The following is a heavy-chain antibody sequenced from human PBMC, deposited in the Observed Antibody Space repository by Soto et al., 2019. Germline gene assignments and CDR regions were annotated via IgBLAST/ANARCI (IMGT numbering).Heavy chain of an antibody. CDR2: INAYNGNT. CDR3: ARVLPPFDP. J-gene: IGHJ5*02. Sequence: QVQLVQSGAEVKKPGASVKVSCKASGYTFTSYGISWVRQAPGQGLEWMGWINAYNGNTNYAQRLQGRVTRTTETYTSPAYMELRSMSTDDTAVYYCARVLPPFDPWGQGNLVTVSS. CDR1: GYTFTSYG. V-gene: IGHV1-18*01.